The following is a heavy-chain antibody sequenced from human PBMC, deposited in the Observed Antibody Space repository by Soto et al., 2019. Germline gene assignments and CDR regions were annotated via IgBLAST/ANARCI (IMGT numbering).Heavy chain of an antibody. CDR1: GYTFTSYD. CDR3: AAAGRGYYYYYGMDV. CDR2: MNPNSGNT. D-gene: IGHD3-10*01. V-gene: IGHV1-8*01. Sequence: GASVKVSCKASGYTFTSYDINWVRQATGQGLEWMGWMNPNSGNTGCAQKFQGRVTMTRNTSISTAYMELSSLRSEDTAVYYCAAAGRGYYYYYGMDVWGQGTTVTVSS. J-gene: IGHJ6*02.